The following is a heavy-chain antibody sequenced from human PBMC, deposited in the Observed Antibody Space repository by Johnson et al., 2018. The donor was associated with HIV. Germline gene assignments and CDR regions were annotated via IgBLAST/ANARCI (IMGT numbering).Heavy chain of an antibody. D-gene: IGHD4-17*01. Sequence: QVQLVESGGGFVQPDRSLRLSCAASGFTFSSYAMHWVRQAPGKGLEWVAVISYDGSNKYYADSVKGRFTISRDNSKNTLYLQMKSLRVEDTAVYYCARSPETGDRLWRAFDIWGQGTMVTVSS. CDR1: GFTFSSYA. CDR2: ISYDGSNK. CDR3: ARSPETGDRLWRAFDI. J-gene: IGHJ3*02. V-gene: IGHV3-30*04.